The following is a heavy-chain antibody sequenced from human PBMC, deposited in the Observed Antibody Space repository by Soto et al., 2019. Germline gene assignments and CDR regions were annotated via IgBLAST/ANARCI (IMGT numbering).Heavy chain of an antibody. V-gene: IGHV3-53*01. D-gene: IGHD2-2*01. CDR1: GFNVSSNY. J-gene: IGHJ4*02. CDR3: ARGPHVGISTS. CDR2: IYSGGST. Sequence: EVQLVESGGGLIKRGGSLRLSCAASGFNVSSNYMSWVRQAPGKGLEWLSVIYSGGSTYYAESVKGRFTISRDNSKNTLNLQMNALRVEDTAVYYCARGPHVGISTSWGQGTLVTVSS.